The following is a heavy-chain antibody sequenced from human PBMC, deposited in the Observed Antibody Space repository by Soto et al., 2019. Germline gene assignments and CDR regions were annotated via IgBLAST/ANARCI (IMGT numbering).Heavy chain of an antibody. V-gene: IGHV1-18*01. CDR1: GYTFTSYG. D-gene: IGHD3-22*01. Sequence: ASVKVSCKASGYTFTSYGISWVRQAPGQGLEWMGWISAYNGNTNYAQKLQGRVTMTTDTSTSTAYMELRSLRSDDTAVYYCARFSAAVLSDSSGYYFDYWGQGTLVTVSS. J-gene: IGHJ4*02. CDR3: ARFSAAVLSDSSGYYFDY. CDR2: ISAYNGNT.